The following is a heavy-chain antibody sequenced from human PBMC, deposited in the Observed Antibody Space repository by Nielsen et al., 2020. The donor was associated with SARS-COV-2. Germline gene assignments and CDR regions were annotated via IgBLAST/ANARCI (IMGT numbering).Heavy chain of an antibody. Sequence: RGSLRLSCAASGFTFSGSAMHWVRQASGKGLEWVGRIRSKANSYATAYAASVKGRFTISRDDSKNTAYLQMNSLKTEDTAVYYCTSVWFGNARYMDVWGKGTTVTVSS. CDR2: IRSKANSYAT. V-gene: IGHV3-73*01. CDR3: TSVWFGNARYMDV. CDR1: GFTFSGSA. D-gene: IGHD3-10*01. J-gene: IGHJ6*03.